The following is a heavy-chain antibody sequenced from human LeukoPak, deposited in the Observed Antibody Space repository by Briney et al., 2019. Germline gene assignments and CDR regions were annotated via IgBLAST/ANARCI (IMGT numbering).Heavy chain of an antibody. Sequence: ASVKVSCKASGYTFTGHYMHWIRQAPGQGLEWMGWIEPNSGGTHYAQNFQGRLTISRDTSISTAYMELRRLSSDDTAMYYCARDENWGPDYWGQGTLVTVSS. CDR1: GYTFTGHY. V-gene: IGHV1-2*02. J-gene: IGHJ4*02. D-gene: IGHD7-27*01. CDR2: IEPNSGGT. CDR3: ARDENWGPDY.